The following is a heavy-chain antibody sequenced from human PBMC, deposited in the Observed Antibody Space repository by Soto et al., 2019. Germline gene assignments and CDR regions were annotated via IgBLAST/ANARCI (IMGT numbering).Heavy chain of an antibody. V-gene: IGHV3-30-3*01. D-gene: IGHD6-19*01. J-gene: IGHJ4*02. CDR1: GFTFSSYA. CDR3: ARGLFQWLVDY. CDR2: ISYDGSNK. Sequence: QVQLVESGGGVVQPGRSLRLSCAASGFTFSSYAMHWVRQAPGKGLEWVAVISYDGSNKYYADSVKGRFTISRDNSKNTLYLQMNSLRAEDTAVYYCARGLFQWLVDYWGQGTLVTVSS.